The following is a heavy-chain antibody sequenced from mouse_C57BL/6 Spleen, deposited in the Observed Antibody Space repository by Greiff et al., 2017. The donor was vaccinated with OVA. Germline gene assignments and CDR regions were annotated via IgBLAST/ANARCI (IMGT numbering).Heavy chain of an antibody. CDR1: GYSFTDYN. CDR2: INPNYGTT. J-gene: IGHJ3*01. Sequence: VQLKQSGPELVKPGASVKISCKASGYSFTDYNMNWVKQSNGKSLEWIGVINPNYGTTSYNQKFKGKATLTVDQSSSTAYMQLNSLTSEDSAVYYCVPLPSYYGSSGWFAYGGQGTRVTVAA. CDR3: VPLPSYYGSSGWFAY. V-gene: IGHV1-39*01. D-gene: IGHD1-1*01.